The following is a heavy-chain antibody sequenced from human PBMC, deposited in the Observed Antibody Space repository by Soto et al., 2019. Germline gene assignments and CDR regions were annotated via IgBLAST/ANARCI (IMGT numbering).Heavy chain of an antibody. CDR3: ARGGYYDSSGSRNYYFYGMNF. J-gene: IGHJ6*02. Sequence: ASVKVSCKASGYTFTSYGINWVRQAPGQGLEWLGWISPYDGYTHYAQILQGRVSMTTDTSTKTAYMELRSLRSDDTAMYYCARGGYYDSSGSRNYYFYGMNFWGQGTTVTVSS. CDR2: ISPYDGYT. D-gene: IGHD3-22*01. V-gene: IGHV1-18*01. CDR1: GYTFTSYG.